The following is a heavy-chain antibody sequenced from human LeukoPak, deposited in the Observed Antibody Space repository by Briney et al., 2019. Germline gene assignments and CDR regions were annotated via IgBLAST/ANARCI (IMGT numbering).Heavy chain of an antibody. Sequence: SETLSLTCTVSGGSISSSSYYWGWIRQPPGKGLEWIGSIYYSGSTYYNPSLKSRVTISVDTSKNQFSLKLSSVTAADTAVYYCASVSLSSWNAGVAFDIWGQGTMVTVSS. V-gene: IGHV4-39*07. D-gene: IGHD6-13*01. CDR3: ASVSLSSWNAGVAFDI. J-gene: IGHJ3*02. CDR2: IYYSGST. CDR1: GGSISSSSYY.